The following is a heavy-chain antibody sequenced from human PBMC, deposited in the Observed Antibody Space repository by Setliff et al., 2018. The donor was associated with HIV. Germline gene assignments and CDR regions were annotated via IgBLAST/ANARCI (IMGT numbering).Heavy chain of an antibody. CDR1: GYTFDNYA. CDR2: IRGDNGNT. D-gene: IGHD5-12*01. CDR3: ARAHNSGFFSWFDP. J-gene: IGHJ5*02. Sequence: GASVKVSCKASGYTFDNYAISWLRQAPGQGLEWMGWIRGDNGNTNYAQKVQDRVSMTTDTSTNTAYMELRSLRSDDTAVYFCARAHNSGFFSWFDPWGQGTQVTVSS. V-gene: IGHV1-18*01.